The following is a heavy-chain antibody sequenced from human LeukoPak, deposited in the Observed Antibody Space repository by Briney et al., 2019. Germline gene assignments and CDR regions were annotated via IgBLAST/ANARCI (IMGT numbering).Heavy chain of an antibody. Sequence: SVKVSCKASGFTFSSSTVQWVRQARGQRHEWLGWIIVGSGNTNYAQRFQERLTITRDMSTGTADMELSSLRSEDTAVYYCAAVNSDWYFSWYFDLWGRGTLVTVSS. CDR3: AAVNSDWYFSWYFDL. CDR1: GFTFSSST. D-gene: IGHD2-21*02. CDR2: IIVGSGNT. J-gene: IGHJ2*01. V-gene: IGHV1-58*01.